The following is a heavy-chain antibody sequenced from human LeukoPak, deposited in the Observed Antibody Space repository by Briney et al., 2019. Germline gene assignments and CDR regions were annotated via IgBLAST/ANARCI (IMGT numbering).Heavy chain of an antibody. J-gene: IGHJ4*02. D-gene: IGHD4-17*01. CDR1: GFTFSSYA. V-gene: IGHV3-30-3*01. Sequence: PGGSLRLSCAASGFTFSSYAMHWVRQAPGKGLEWVAVISYDGSNKYYADSVKGRFTISRDNSKNTLYLQMNSLRAEDTAVYYCARDFLVDYGDYAYFDYWGQGTLVTVPS. CDR2: ISYDGSNK. CDR3: ARDFLVDYGDYAYFDY.